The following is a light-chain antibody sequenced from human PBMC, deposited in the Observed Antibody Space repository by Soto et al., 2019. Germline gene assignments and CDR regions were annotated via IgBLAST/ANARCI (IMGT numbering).Light chain of an antibody. CDR2: GAS. J-gene: IGKJ1*01. Sequence: EIVMTQSPATLSVSPGARATLSCRASQSVSSNLAWYQQKPGQAPRLLIYGASTRATGFPARFSGSGSGTELTLTISSLQPEDFEVYYCQQRSNWPPMFGQGTKVDIK. V-gene: IGKV3-15*01. CDR1: QSVSSN. CDR3: QQRSNWPPM.